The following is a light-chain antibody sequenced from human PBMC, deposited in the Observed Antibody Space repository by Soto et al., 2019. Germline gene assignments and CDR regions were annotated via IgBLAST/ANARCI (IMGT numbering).Light chain of an antibody. V-gene: IGKV1-5*03. J-gene: IGKJ4*01. CDR1: QNINTR. CDR3: QQYHIYFPLT. Sequence: DIQMTQSPSTLSASVGDRVTITCRASQNINTRLAWYQQKPGKGPKLLIYKASILESGVPSRFSGSGSGTEFTLTISSLQPDDFASYYCQQYHIYFPLTFGGGTKVEVK. CDR2: KAS.